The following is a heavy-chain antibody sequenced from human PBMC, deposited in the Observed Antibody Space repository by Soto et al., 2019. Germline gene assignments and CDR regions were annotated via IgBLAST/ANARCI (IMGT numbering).Heavy chain of an antibody. Sequence: GESLKISCKGSGYRFTTYWIGWVRQMPGKGLEWMGLIYPGDSDTRFSPSFQGQVTISADKSISTAFLQWSSLKASDSAIYYYASRKITSDAFDFWGQGTMVTVSS. CDR3: ASRKITSDAFDF. V-gene: IGHV5-51*01. CDR2: IYPGDSDT. CDR1: GYRFTTYW. J-gene: IGHJ3*01. D-gene: IGHD1-1*01.